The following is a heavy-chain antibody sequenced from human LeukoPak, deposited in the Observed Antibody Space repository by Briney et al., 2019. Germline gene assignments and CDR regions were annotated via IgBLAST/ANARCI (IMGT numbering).Heavy chain of an antibody. CDR2: IIPILGIA. V-gene: IGHV1-69*10. J-gene: IGHJ4*02. CDR3: ASPSDGYYDSSGYFSF. CDR1: GYTFSTYD. D-gene: IGHD3-22*01. Sequence: SVKVSCKASGYTFSTYDISWVRQAPGQGLEWMGWIIPILGIANYAQKFQGRVTITADKSTSTAYMELCSLRSEDTAVYYCASPSDGYYDSSGYFSFWGQGTLVTVSS.